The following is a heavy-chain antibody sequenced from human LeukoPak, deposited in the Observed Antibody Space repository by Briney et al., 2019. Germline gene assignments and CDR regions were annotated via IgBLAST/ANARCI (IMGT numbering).Heavy chain of an antibody. Sequence: GGSLRLSCAASGFPFSSHGMSWVRQAPGKGLEWVSGIIGGCGSTYYADSVKGRFTISGDNSRNTLFLQMNSLRAEDTAVYYCAKSRWGYYDCGESWGQGTLVTVSS. CDR1: GFPFSSHG. CDR3: AKSRWGYYDCGES. CDR2: IIGGCGST. D-gene: IGHD3-22*01. V-gene: IGHV3-23*01. J-gene: IGHJ5*02.